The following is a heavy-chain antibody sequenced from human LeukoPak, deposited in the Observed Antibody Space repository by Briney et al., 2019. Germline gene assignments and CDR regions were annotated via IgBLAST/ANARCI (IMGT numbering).Heavy chain of an antibody. CDR3: AKVAESDYYDSSGYYSPFDY. Sequence: GGSLRLSCAASGFTFSSYAMSWVRQAPGKGLEWVSAISGSGGSTYYADSVKGRFTISRDNSKNTLYLQMNSLRAEDTAVYYCAKVAESDYYDSSGYYSPFDYWGQGTLVTVSS. CDR2: ISGSGGST. V-gene: IGHV3-23*01. D-gene: IGHD3-22*01. CDR1: GFTFSSYA. J-gene: IGHJ4*02.